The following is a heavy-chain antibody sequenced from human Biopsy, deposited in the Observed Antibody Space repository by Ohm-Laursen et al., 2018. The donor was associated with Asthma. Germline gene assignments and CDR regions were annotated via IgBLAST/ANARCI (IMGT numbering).Heavy chain of an antibody. J-gene: IGHJ6*02. CDR3: ARDLRSDNWNPWGMDV. V-gene: IGHV3-30-3*01. Sequence: SLRLSCAASGFTFSDYDMHWVRQAPGKGLEWVAVISYDGTNKDYADSVKGRFTFSRDNSQNTLSLEMNGLRVEDTAVYYCARDLRSDNWNPWGMDVWGLGTTVTVAS. CDR1: GFTFSDYD. CDR2: ISYDGTNK. D-gene: IGHD1-20*01.